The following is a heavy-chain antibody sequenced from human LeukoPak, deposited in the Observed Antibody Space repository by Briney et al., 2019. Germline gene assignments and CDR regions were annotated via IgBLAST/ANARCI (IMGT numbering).Heavy chain of an antibody. D-gene: IGHD4-23*01. V-gene: IGHV4-4*09. CDR2: IHVSGGT. Sequence: SETLSLSCTVSGASISSYYWNWIRQSPGKGLEWIGYIHVSGGTSYDPSLKSRVTIAIDTSKNQFSLKLSSVTAADTAVYYCARGTSTVVTPNYYYYYSMDVWGKGTTVTVSS. CDR1: GASISSYY. J-gene: IGHJ6*03. CDR3: ARGTSTVVTPNYYYYYSMDV.